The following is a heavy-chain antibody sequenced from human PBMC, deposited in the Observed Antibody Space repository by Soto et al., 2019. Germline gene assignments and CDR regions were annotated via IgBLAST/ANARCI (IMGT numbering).Heavy chain of an antibody. CDR1: GFDFNFYW. J-gene: IGHJ6*02. CDR2: VNPDGTEA. CDR3: ARDRERVTVVRGIALGPMDV. D-gene: IGHD3-10*01. V-gene: IGHV3-7*03. Sequence: GGSLRLSCAASGFDFNFYWMTWVRQAPGKGLEWVANVNPDGTEAFYADSLKGRLSISRDNANNSLSLRMNSLRVDDTAIYYCARDRERVTVVRGIALGPMDVWGQGAMVTVSS.